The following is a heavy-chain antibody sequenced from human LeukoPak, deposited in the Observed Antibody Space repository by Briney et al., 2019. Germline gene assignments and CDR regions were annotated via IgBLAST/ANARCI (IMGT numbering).Heavy chain of an antibody. Sequence: SVKVSCKASGGTFSSYGISWVRQAPGQGLEWMGGIIPIFGTANYAQKFQGRVTITADESTSTAYMELSSLRSEDTAVYYCARDYGSGSYPDHWGQGTLVTVSS. CDR3: ARDYGSGSYPDH. CDR1: GGTFSSYG. D-gene: IGHD3-10*01. V-gene: IGHV1-69*13. CDR2: IIPIFGTA. J-gene: IGHJ5*02.